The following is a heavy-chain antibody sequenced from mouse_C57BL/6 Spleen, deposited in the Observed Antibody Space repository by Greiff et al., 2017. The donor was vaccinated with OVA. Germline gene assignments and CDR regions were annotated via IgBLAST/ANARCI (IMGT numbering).Heavy chain of an antibody. CDR3: ARSAQATYYAMDY. J-gene: IGHJ4*01. V-gene: IGHV1-26*01. CDR2: INPNNGGT. D-gene: IGHD3-2*02. CDR1: GYTFTDYY. Sequence: EVQLQQSGPELVKPGASVKISCKASGYTFTDYYMNWVKQSHGKSLEWIGDINPNNGGTSYNQKFKGKATLTVDKSSSTAYMELRSLTSEDSAVDYCARSAQATYYAMDYWGQGTSVTVSS.